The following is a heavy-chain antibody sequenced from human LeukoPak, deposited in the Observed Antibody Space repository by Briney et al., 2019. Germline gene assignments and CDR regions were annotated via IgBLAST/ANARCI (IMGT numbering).Heavy chain of an antibody. Sequence: SETLFLTCTVSGGSISSSSYYWGWIRQPPGKGLEWIGYIYHSGSTYYNPSLKSRVTISVDRSKNQFSLKLSSVTAADTAVYYCARDLDCSGGSCYSGPHWFDPWGQGTLVTVSS. D-gene: IGHD2-15*01. CDR1: GGSISSSSYY. CDR2: IYHSGST. CDR3: ARDLDCSGGSCYSGPHWFDP. V-gene: IGHV4-39*07. J-gene: IGHJ5*02.